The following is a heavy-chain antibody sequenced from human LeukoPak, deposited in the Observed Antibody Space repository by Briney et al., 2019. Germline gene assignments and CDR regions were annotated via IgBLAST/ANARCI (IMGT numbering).Heavy chain of an antibody. CDR3: ARMKRENDAFDI. Sequence: SVKVSCKASGGTFSSYAISWVRQAPGQGLEWMGGIIPIFGTANYAQKFQGRVTITRNTSISTAYMELSSLRSEDTAVYYCARMKRENDAFDIWGQGTMVTVSS. CDR1: GGTFSSYA. J-gene: IGHJ3*02. V-gene: IGHV1-69*05. D-gene: IGHD5-24*01. CDR2: IIPIFGTA.